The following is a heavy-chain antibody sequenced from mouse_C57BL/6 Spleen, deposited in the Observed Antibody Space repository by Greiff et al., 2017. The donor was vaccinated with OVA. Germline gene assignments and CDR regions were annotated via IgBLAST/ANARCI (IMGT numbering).Heavy chain of an antibody. D-gene: IGHD2-5*01. CDR1: GFTFSSYG. CDR3: ARPDSNYEDY. CDR2: ISSGGSYT. Sequence: EVQLVESGGDLVKPGGSLKLSCAASGFTFSSYGMSWVLQTPDKRLEWVATISSGGSYTYYPDSVKGRFTISRDNAKNTLYLQMSSLKSEDTAMYYCARPDSNYEDYWGQGTTLTVSS. J-gene: IGHJ2*01. V-gene: IGHV5-6*01.